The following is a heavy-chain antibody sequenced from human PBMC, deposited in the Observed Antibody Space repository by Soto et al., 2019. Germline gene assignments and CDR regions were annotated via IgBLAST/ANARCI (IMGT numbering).Heavy chain of an antibody. Sequence: QVQLVESGGGVVQPGRSLRLSCAASGFTFSSYGMHWVRQAPGKGLEWVAVISYDGSNKYYADSVKGRFTISRDNSKNTLYLQMNSLRAEDTAVYYCAKDGLSSKLLWFGLSFDYWGQGTLVTVSS. CDR1: GFTFSSYG. CDR2: ISYDGSNK. J-gene: IGHJ4*02. CDR3: AKDGLSSKLLWFGLSFDY. D-gene: IGHD3-10*01. V-gene: IGHV3-30*18.